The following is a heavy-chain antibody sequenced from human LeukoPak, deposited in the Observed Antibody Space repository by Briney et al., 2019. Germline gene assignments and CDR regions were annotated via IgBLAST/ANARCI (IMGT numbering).Heavy chain of an antibody. J-gene: IGHJ3*02. CDR3: ARGWTRDGFNI. CDR1: GDSVSNNS. CDR2: TYYDSKWYN. D-gene: IGHD3/OR15-3a*01. Sequence: SQTLSLTCVISGDSVSNNSWNWDRQTPSGGLECLGRTYYDSKWYNHYAESVKSRISINPDTSKNQFSLQLNSVTPGDTAVYYCARGWTRDGFNIWSQGTMVTVSS. V-gene: IGHV6-1*01.